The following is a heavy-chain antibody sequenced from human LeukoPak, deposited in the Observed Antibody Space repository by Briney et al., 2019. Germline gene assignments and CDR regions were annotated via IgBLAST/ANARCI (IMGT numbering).Heavy chain of an antibody. CDR2: IYYSGST. D-gene: IGHD3-3*01. V-gene: IGHV4-59*01. CDR1: GGSISSYY. CDR3: ARGGYDFWSGYHHAFDI. Sequence: SETLSLTCIVSGGSISSYYWSWIRQPPGKGLEWIGYIYYSGSTNYNPSLKSRVTISVDTSKNQFSLKLSSVTAADTAVYYCARGGYDFWSGYHHAFDIWGQGTMVTVSS. J-gene: IGHJ3*02.